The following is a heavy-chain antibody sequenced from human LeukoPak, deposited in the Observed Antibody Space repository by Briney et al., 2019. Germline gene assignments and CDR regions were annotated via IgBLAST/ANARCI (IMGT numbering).Heavy chain of an antibody. V-gene: IGHV4-39*01. D-gene: IGHD6-13*01. CDR3: ARHVGRYSSSWYH. CDR2: IYYSGST. CDR1: GGSISRGNYY. Sequence: SETLSLTCIASGGSISRGNYYWGWIRQPPGKGLEWIGSIYYSGSTYYNPSLKSRVTISVDTSKNQFSLKLSSVTAADTAVYYCARHVGRYSSSWYHWGQGTLVTVSS. J-gene: IGHJ4*02.